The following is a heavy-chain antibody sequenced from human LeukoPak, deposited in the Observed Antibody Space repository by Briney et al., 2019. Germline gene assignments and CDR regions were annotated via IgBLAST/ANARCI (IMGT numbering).Heavy chain of an antibody. CDR1: GYMFTGYY. CDR3: ASPDYYDSSGSQGAFDY. J-gene: IGHJ4*02. V-gene: IGHV1-2*06. CDR2: INPNSGGT. D-gene: IGHD3-22*01. Sequence: ASVKVSCKASGYMFTGYYMHWVRQAPGQGLEWMGRINPNSGGTNYAQKFQGRVTMTRDTSISTVYMELSRLRSDDTAVYYCASPDYYDSSGSQGAFDYWGQGTLVTVSS.